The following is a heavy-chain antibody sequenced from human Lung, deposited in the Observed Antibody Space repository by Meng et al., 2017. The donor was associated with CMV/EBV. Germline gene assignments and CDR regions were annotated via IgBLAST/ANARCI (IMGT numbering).Heavy chain of an antibody. D-gene: IGHD4-17*01. V-gene: IGHV1-69*05. J-gene: IGHJ4*02. Sequence: XVXVSXXASGGTYSTYGISWVRQAPGQGLEWMGGIITLFGTPNYAQRFQGRVTITTDESTSTTYMELRSLRSEDTAAYYCARSLMTTVTTLGYWGQGTXVTVSS. CDR2: IITLFGTP. CDR3: ARSLMTTVTTLGY. CDR1: GGTYSTYG.